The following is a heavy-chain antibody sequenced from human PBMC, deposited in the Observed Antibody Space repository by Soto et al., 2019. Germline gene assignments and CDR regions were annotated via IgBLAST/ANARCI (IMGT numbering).Heavy chain of an antibody. CDR2: IYYSGST. CDR3: ARQAPMVRGVSIWFDP. V-gene: IGHV4-39*01. CDR1: GGSISSSSYY. D-gene: IGHD3-10*01. Sequence: QLQLQESGPGLVKPSETLSLTCTVSGGSISSSSYYWGWIRQPPGKGLEWIGSIYYSGSTYYNPSLKSRVTISVDTSKNQFSRKLSSVTDADTAVYYCARQAPMVRGVSIWFDPWGQGTLVTVSS. J-gene: IGHJ5*02.